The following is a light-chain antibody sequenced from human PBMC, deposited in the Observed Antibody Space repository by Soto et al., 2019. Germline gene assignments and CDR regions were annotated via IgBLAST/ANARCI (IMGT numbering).Light chain of an antibody. CDR2: GNT. CDR1: SSNIGAGYD. J-gene: IGLJ1*01. CDR3: QSFDTRLSGYV. Sequence: QSVVTKPPSVSGAPGQRVTISCTGSSSNIGAGYDVHWYQQLPGTAPKLLIYGNTNRPSGVPDRFSGSKSGTSASLAITGLRPEDEADYYCQSFDTRLSGYVFATGTKLTVL. V-gene: IGLV1-40*01.